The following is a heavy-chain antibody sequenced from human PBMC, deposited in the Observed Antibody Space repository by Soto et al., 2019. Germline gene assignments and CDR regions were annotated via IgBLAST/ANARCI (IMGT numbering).Heavy chain of an antibody. J-gene: IGHJ6*02. V-gene: IGHV3-33*01. CDR1: GFTFSSYG. CDR2: IWYDGSNK. Sequence: QVQLVESGGGVVQPGRSLGLSCAASGFTFSSYGMHWVRQAPGKGLEWVAVIWYDGSNKYYADSVKGRFTISRDNSKNTLYLQMNSLRAEDTAVYYCARDIAAAGTSYSYYGMDVWGQGTTVTVSS. CDR3: ARDIAAAGTSYSYYGMDV. D-gene: IGHD6-13*01.